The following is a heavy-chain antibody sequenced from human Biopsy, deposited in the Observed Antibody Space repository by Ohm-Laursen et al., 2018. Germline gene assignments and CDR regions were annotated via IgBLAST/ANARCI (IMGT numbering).Heavy chain of an antibody. CDR3: TLEGAGFDN. D-gene: IGHD3-10*01. CDR1: GFTFNDVY. V-gene: IGHV3-72*01. J-gene: IGHJ4*02. CDR2: IRDKASSYTI. Sequence: SLRLFCAASGFTFNDVYMHWVRQAPGKGLEWVGRIRDKASSYTIEYATTVKGRFTISRDDSKNTTYLQMNSLKTEDTAVYYCTLEGAGFDNWGQGTLVTVSS.